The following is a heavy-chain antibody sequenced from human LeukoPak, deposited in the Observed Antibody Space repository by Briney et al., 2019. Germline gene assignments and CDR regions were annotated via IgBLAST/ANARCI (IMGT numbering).Heavy chain of an antibody. J-gene: IGHJ4*02. D-gene: IGHD5-18*01. CDR1: GFTFSTYA. CDR3: ATTRGAYTYGSLEY. CDR2: ISGSDATT. V-gene: IGHV3-23*01. Sequence: GGSLRLSCEGSGFTFSTYAMTWVRQAPGKGLEWVSAISGSDATTYYADSLKGRFTISRDNSKNALYLQMSSLRVEDTAVYYCATTRGAYTYGSLEYWGQGNLVTVSS.